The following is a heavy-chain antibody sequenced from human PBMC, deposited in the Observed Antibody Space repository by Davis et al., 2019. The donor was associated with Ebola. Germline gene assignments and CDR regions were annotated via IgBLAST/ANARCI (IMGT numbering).Heavy chain of an antibody. CDR3: ARGGRGAVAGDVDYYYHGVDV. J-gene: IGHJ6*02. Sequence: ASVKVSCKASRYTFTYYYLHCVRQAPPHGLEGVGGINSNTGGTNYAPKFQGRVTITRDTSISTAYMELSSLRSDDTAVNYCARGGRGAVAGDVDYYYHGVDVWGQGTTVTVSS. D-gene: IGHD6-19*01. V-gene: IGHV1-2*02. CDR1: RYTFTYYY. CDR2: INSNTGGT.